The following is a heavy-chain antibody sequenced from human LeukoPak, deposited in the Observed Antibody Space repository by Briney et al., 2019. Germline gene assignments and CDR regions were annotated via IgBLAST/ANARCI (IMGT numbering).Heavy chain of an antibody. D-gene: IGHD4-17*01. J-gene: IGHJ4*02. V-gene: IGHV4-59*01. CDR2: IHYSGST. CDR1: GASISSYY. CDR3: ARHDYGAIRDY. Sequence: PSETLSLTCTVSGASISSYYWSWIRQPPGKGLQWIGYIHYSGSTNYNPSLKSRVTISVDTSKNQFSLKLSSVTAADTAVYYCARHDYGAIRDYWGQGTLVTVSS.